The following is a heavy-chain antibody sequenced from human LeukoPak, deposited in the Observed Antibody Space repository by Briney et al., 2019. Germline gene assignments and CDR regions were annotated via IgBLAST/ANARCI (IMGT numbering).Heavy chain of an antibody. D-gene: IGHD6-19*01. Sequence: SSETLSLTCTVSGGSISSSNYNWGWIRQPPGKGLEWIGSIYYSGNTYYNPSLKSRVTISVDTSKNQFSLELSSVTAADTAVYYCAREIRGAQWPTGYYYYYMDVWGKGTTVTVSS. CDR1: GGSISSSNYN. J-gene: IGHJ6*03. CDR3: AREIRGAQWPTGYYYYYMDV. V-gene: IGHV4-39*07. CDR2: IYYSGNT.